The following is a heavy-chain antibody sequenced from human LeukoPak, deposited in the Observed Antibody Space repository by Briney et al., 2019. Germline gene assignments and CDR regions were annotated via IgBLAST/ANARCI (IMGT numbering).Heavy chain of an antibody. V-gene: IGHV1-2*06. Sequence: GASVKVSCKASGYTFTGDYIHSVRQAPGQGFEWMGRINPNSGGTNYAQKFQGRVTMTRDTSISTAYMELSRLRSDDTAVYYCARDLSWGSDAFDIWGQGTMFTVSS. D-gene: IGHD6-13*01. CDR3: ARDLSWGSDAFDI. J-gene: IGHJ3*02. CDR2: INPNSGGT. CDR1: GYTFTGDY.